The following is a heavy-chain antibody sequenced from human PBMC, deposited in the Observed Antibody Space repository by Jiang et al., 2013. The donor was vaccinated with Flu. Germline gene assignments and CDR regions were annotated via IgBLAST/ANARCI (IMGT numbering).Heavy chain of an antibody. Sequence: EVQLLESGGGLGQPGGSLRLSCAASGFTFSSYAMNWVRQAPGKGLEWVSGITGSGGSTYYADSVKGRFTISRDNSKNTLYLQMNSLRVEDTAVYYCAKEHEMIVVADAFDIWGQGTMVSVSS. CDR2: ITGSGGST. CDR3: AKEHEMIVVADAFDI. J-gene: IGHJ3*02. D-gene: IGHD3-22*01. CDR1: GFTFSSYA. V-gene: IGHV3-23*01.